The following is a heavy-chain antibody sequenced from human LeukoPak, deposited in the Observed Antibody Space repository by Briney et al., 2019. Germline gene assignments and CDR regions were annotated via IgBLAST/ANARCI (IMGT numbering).Heavy chain of an antibody. Sequence: GGSLRLSCAASGFTFSSYNMNWVRQAPGKGLEWVANIKQDGSEKYYVDSVKGRFTISRDNAKNSLYLQMNSLRAEDTAVYYCARAGSYADRYYYYYYYMDVWGKGTTVTAYS. J-gene: IGHJ6*03. CDR3: ARAGSYADRYYYYYYYMDV. CDR1: GFTFSSYN. D-gene: IGHD5-18*01. CDR2: IKQDGSEK. V-gene: IGHV3-7*01.